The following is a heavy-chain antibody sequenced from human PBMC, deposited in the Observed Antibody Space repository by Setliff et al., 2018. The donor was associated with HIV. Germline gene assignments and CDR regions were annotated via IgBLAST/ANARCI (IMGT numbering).Heavy chain of an antibody. J-gene: IGHJ3*02. D-gene: IGHD1-26*01. Sequence: SETLSLTCAVSGGSISSYFWSWVRQSPGKGLEWIGYIYNSGSTRYNPSLESRVTISVDTSKNEFSLKLTSVTAADTAVYYCARDKEGATHAYDIWGQGTMVT. CDR2: IYNSGST. V-gene: IGHV4-4*08. CDR3: ARDKEGATHAYDI. CDR1: GGSISSYF.